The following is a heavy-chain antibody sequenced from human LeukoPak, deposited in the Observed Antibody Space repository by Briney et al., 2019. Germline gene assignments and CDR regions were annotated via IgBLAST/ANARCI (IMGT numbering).Heavy chain of an antibody. CDR2: IYYTGGT. J-gene: IGHJ6*02. CDR3: ARGYTSGWTYGMAV. Sequence: SETLSLTCTVSGGSISSYYWSWIRQPPGKGLEWIGYIYYTGGTNYNPSLKSRVTISADTSKNQFSLTLNSVTSADTAVYYCARGYTSGWTYGMAVWGQGTTVTVSS. CDR1: GGSISSYY. V-gene: IGHV4-59*01. D-gene: IGHD6-19*01.